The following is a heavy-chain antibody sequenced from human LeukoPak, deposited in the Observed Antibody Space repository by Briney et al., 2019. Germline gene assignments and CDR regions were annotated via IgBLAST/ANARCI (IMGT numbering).Heavy chain of an antibody. D-gene: IGHD3-3*01. CDR1: GGSISTYY. Sequence: KTSETLSLTCSVSGGSISTYYWTWIRQPPGKGLEWIGYIYYSGGTNYNPSLKSRVTISLDTSKNQFSLKLSSVTAADTAVYYRARAILSGYPDSWGQGTLVIVFS. J-gene: IGHJ4*02. CDR2: IYYSGGT. CDR3: ARAILSGYPDS. V-gene: IGHV4-59*01.